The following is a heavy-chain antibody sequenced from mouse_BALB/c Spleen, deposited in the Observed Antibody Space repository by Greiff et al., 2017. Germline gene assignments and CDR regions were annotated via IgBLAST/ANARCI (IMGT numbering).Heavy chain of an antibody. CDR1: GYSFTSYW. D-gene: IGHD2-13*01. J-gene: IGHJ2*01. CDR2: IDPSDSET. CDR3: AREGYGDYAY. Sequence: VQLQQSGPQLVRPGASVKISCKASGYSFTSYWMHWVKQRPGQGLEWIGMIDPSDSETRLNQKFKAKATLTVDKSSSTAYMQLSSPTSEDSAVYYCAREGYGDYAYWGQGTTLTVSS. V-gene: IGHV1S127*01.